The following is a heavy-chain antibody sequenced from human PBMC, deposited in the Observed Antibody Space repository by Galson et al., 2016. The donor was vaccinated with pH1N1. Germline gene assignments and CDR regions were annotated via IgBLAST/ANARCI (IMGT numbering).Heavy chain of an antibody. CDR3: ARVLRSVVFDY. V-gene: IGHV1-2*02. CDR2: IDPNSGDT. Sequence: SVKVSCKASGYSFVRYYMHWVRQVPGQGLEWMGWIDPNSGDTTYNQKFQGRVIMTRATSIGTVSMELISLKFDDTAIYYCARVLRSVVFDYWGQGTLVSVSS. J-gene: IGHJ4*02. D-gene: IGHD2-21*01. CDR1: GYSFVRYY.